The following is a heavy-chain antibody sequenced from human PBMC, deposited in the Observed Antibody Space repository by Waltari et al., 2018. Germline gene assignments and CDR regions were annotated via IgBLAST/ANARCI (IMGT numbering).Heavy chain of an antibody. D-gene: IGHD6-13*01. CDR3: AKDYMLGSSWYRFDP. CDR1: GFTFSSYA. Sequence: EVQLLESGGGLVQPGGSLRLSCAASGFTFSSYAMSWVRQAPGKGLEWVSAISGSGGSTYDADSVKGRFTISRDNSKNTLYLQMNSLRAEDTAAYYCAKDYMLGSSWYRFDPWGQGTLVTVSS. J-gene: IGHJ5*02. V-gene: IGHV3-23*01. CDR2: ISGSGGST.